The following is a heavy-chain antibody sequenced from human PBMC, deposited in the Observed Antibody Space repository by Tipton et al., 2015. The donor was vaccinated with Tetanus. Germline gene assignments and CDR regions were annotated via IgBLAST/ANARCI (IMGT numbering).Heavy chain of an antibody. J-gene: IGHJ6*02. CDR2: IDPTGGRT. CDR1: GYAFNTHY. CDR3: ARALNLVISRYDFWGGYPYYYYNMDV. Sequence: QSGAEVKKPGASVRVSCKASGYAFNTHYIHWVRQAPGQGLEWVGIIDPTGGRTSYAQRFQGRVTLTSDTSTTSVHMDLTSLRSDDTATYYCARALNLVISRYDFWGGYPYYYYNMDVWGQGTTVTVSS. D-gene: IGHD3-3*01. V-gene: IGHV1-46*02.